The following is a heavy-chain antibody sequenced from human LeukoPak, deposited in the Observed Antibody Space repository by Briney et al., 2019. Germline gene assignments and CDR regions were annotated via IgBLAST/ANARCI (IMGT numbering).Heavy chain of an antibody. Sequence: GGSLRLSCAASGCTFSSYDMNWVRQAPGKGLEWVSYISSSGTTIYYADSVKGRFTISRDNAKNSLYLQMNSLRAEDTAVYYCARVPGYSSSWSRFDPWGQGTLVTVSS. CDR2: ISSSGTTI. V-gene: IGHV3-48*03. CDR1: GCTFSSYD. D-gene: IGHD6-13*01. CDR3: ARVPGYSSSWSRFDP. J-gene: IGHJ5*02.